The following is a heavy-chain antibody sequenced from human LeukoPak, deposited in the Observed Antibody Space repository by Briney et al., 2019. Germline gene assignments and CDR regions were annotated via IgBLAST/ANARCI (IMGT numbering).Heavy chain of an antibody. Sequence: GEPRNFSCQGPGYRFTSFWLGWVRQLPGKGLEWMGIIYPRDSDTRYSPSFQGQVTISADKSISTAYLQSSSLKASDSAMYYCATHNFATDWGQGTLVTVSS. CDR2: IYPRDSDT. CDR3: ATHNFATD. V-gene: IGHV5-51*01. J-gene: IGHJ4*02. CDR1: GYRFTSFW.